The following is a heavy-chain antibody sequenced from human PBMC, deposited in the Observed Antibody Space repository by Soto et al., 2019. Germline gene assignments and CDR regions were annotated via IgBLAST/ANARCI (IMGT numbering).Heavy chain of an antibody. CDR1: GFIFSSYW. D-gene: IGHD2-2*02. CDR2: LHGDGSTT. Sequence: GGSLRLSCAASGFIFSSYWMHWVRQAPGKGLVWVPRLHGDGSTTSYADSVKGRFTISRDNAKNTLYLQMNSLRAEDTAVYYCARELPTAIRGGHYYSYGMDVWGQGTSVTVSS. CDR3: ARELPTAIRGGHYYSYGMDV. J-gene: IGHJ6*02. V-gene: IGHV3-74*01.